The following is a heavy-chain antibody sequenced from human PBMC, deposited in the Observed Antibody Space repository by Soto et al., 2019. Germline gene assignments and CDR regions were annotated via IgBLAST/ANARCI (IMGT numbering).Heavy chain of an antibody. D-gene: IGHD6-6*01. Sequence: PSETLSLTCTVSGGSISSYYWSWIRQPPGKGLEWIGYIYYSGSTNYNPSLKSRVTISVDTSKNQFSLKLSSVTAADTAVYYCAKTVSSGRFDPWGQGTSVTVSS. CDR3: AKTVSSGRFDP. J-gene: IGHJ5*02. V-gene: IGHV4-59*01. CDR1: GGSISSYY. CDR2: IYYSGST.